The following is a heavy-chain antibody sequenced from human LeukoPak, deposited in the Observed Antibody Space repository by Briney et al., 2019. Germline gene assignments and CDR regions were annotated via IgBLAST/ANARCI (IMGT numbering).Heavy chain of an antibody. D-gene: IGHD3-22*01. CDR2: INTNTGNP. V-gene: IGHV7-4-1*02. J-gene: IGHJ4*02. CDR1: GYTFTSYA. Sequence: VASVKVSCKASGYTFTSYAMNWVRQAPGQGLEWMGWINTNTGNPTYAQGFTGRFVFSLDTSVSTAYLQISSLKAEDTAVYYCARDVGSGGVVVLDYWGQGTLVTVSS. CDR3: ARDVGSGGVVVLDY.